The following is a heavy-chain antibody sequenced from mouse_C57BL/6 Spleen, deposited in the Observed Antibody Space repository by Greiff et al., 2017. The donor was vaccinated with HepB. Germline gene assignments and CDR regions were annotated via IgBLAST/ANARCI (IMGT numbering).Heavy chain of an antibody. CDR3: AKRGIYYYGSSYVYYAMDY. CDR2: IDPNSGGT. CDR1: GYTFPSYW. Sequence: QVQLQQPGAELVKPGASVKLSCKASGYTFPSYWMHWVKQRPGRGLEWIGRIDPNSGGTKYNEKLKSKATLTVDKPSSTAYMQLSSLTSEDSAVYYCAKRGIYYYGSSYVYYAMDYWGQGTSVTVSS. D-gene: IGHD1-1*01. J-gene: IGHJ4*01. V-gene: IGHV1-72*01.